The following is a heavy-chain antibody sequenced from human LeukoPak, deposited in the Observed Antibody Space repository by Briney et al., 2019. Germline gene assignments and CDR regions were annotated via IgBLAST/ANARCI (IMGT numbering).Heavy chain of an antibody. CDR3: ARDTLLWFGELFYGMDV. D-gene: IGHD3-10*01. V-gene: IGHV3-48*04. J-gene: IGHJ6*02. Sequence: PGGSLRLSCAASGFTFSSYSMNWVRQAPGKGLEWVSYISSSSSTIYYADSVKGRFTISRDNAKNSLYLQMNSLRAEDTAVYYCARDTLLWFGELFYGMDVWGQGTTVTVSS. CDR1: GFTFSSYS. CDR2: ISSSSSTI.